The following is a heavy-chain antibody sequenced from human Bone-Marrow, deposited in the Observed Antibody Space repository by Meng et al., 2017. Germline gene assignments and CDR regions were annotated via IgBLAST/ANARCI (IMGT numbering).Heavy chain of an antibody. CDR3: ARGGYCTNGVCFGIDY. J-gene: IGHJ4*02. CDR1: GYTFTSYA. CDR2: INTNTGNP. Sequence: QLGQYGCQLKKPVASVKVSVKVSGYTFTSYAMKWVRQAPGQGLELLGWINTNTGNPTYAQGFTGRFVFSLDTSVSTAYLQISSLKAEDTAVYYCARGGYCTNGVCFGIDYWGQGTLVTVSS. D-gene: IGHD2-8*01. V-gene: IGHV7-4-1*02.